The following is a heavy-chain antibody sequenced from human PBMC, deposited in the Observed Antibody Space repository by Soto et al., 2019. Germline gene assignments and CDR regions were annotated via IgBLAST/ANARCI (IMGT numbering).Heavy chain of an antibody. D-gene: IGHD5-12*01. J-gene: IGHJ4*02. CDR1: GFTFSNYA. CDR3: VKDFRVGYDWTHD. V-gene: IGHV3-23*01. CDR2: IRGGGGPT. Sequence: EVQLLESGGDLVQPGGSLRLSCAASGFTFSNYAMSWVRQAPGKGLEWVSLIRGGGGPTNYADSVKGRFTVSRDNSNNMLFLKMSSLRADDTAVYYCVKDFRVGYDWTHDWGQGTLVTVSS.